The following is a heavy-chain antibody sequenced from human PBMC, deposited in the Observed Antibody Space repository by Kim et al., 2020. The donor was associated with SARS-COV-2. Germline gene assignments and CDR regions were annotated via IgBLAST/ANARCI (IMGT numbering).Heavy chain of an antibody. CDR1: GFTFSSYS. V-gene: IGHV3-48*02. D-gene: IGHD2-15*01. Sequence: GGSLRLSCAASGFTFSSYSMNWVRQAPGKGLEWVSYISSSSSTIYYADSVKGRFTISRDNAKNSLYLQMNSLRDEDTAVYYCAREALLHGIGWFPEDNWFDPWGQGTLVTVSS. J-gene: IGHJ5*02. CDR3: AREALLHGIGWFPEDNWFDP. CDR2: ISSSSSTI.